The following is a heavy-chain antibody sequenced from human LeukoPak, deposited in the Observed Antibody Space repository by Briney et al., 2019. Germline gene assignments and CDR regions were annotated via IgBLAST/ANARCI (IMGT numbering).Heavy chain of an antibody. J-gene: IGHJ4*02. Sequence: SETLSLTCTVSGGSITSSYWNWIRQPPGKGLQWIGRIYTSGNTNDNPSLKSRVTMSLDTSKNQFSLKLTSVIAADTAVYYCARSWNWNAPFDFWGQGTLVTVSS. V-gene: IGHV4-4*07. CDR1: GGSITSSY. CDR2: IYTSGNT. D-gene: IGHD1-1*01. CDR3: ARSWNWNAPFDF.